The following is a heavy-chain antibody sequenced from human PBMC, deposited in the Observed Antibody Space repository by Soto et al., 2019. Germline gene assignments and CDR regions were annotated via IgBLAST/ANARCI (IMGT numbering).Heavy chain of an antibody. J-gene: IGHJ6*02. CDR3: TTTPESHYCSGGSCYYYYGMDV. Sequence: GGSLRLSCAASGFTFSNAWMNWVRQAPGKGLEWVGRIKSKTDGGTTDYAAPVKGRFTISRDDSKNTLYLQMNSLKTEDTAVYYCTTTPESHYCSGGSCYYYYGMDVWGQGTTVTVSS. V-gene: IGHV3-15*07. CDR2: IKSKTDGGTT. D-gene: IGHD2-15*01. CDR1: GFTFSNAW.